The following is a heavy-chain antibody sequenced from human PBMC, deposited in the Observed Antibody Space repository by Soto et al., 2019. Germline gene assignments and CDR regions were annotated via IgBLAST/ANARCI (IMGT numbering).Heavy chain of an antibody. V-gene: IGHV4-59*02. CDR2: ISHSGST. Sequence: TLSLTCTVSGDSVSDFYWSWIRQPPGKGLEWIGCISHSGSTEYNPSLKSRVTISLDTSKNQFSLKLSSVTAADTAVYFCAREFVLATANRFDSWGQGTLVTVSS. CDR3: AREFVLATANRFDS. CDR1: GDSVSDFY. J-gene: IGHJ4*02. D-gene: IGHD2-21*02.